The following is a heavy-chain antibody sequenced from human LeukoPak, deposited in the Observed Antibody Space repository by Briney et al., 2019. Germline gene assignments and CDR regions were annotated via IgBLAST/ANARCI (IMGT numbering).Heavy chain of an antibody. Sequence: PGGSLRLSCAASGFTFSSYGMHWVRQAPGKGLEWVAFIRYDGSNKYYADSVKGRFTISRDSSKNTLYLQMNSLRAEDTAVYYCAKELRYFDWLFDYWGQGTLVTVSS. V-gene: IGHV3-30*02. CDR1: GFTFSSYG. J-gene: IGHJ4*02. CDR3: AKELRYFDWLFDY. D-gene: IGHD3-9*01. CDR2: IRYDGSNK.